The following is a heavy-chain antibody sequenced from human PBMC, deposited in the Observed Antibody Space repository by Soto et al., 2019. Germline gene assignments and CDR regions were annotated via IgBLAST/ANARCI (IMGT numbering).Heavy chain of an antibody. J-gene: IGHJ4*02. CDR3: ATSSITMIVVVTQGSFDY. CDR1: GYTLTELS. Sequence: ASVKVSCKVSGYTLTELSMHWVRQAPGKGLEWMGGFDPEDGETIYAQKFQGRVTMTEDTSTDTAYMELSSLRSEDTAVYYCATSSITMIVVVTQGSFDYWGQGTLVTVSS. CDR2: FDPEDGET. V-gene: IGHV1-24*01. D-gene: IGHD3-22*01.